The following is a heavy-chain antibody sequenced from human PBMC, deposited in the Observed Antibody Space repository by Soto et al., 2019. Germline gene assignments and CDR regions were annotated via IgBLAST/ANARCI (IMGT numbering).Heavy chain of an antibody. J-gene: IGHJ6*03. CDR2: INHSGST. Sequence: QVQLQQWGAGLLKPSETLSLTCAVYGGSFSGYYWSWIRQPPGKGLEWIGEINHSGSTNYNPSLKSRVPISVDTSKNQVSLKLRSGTVAATAVYYCARRGITMVRGVTLDSYYMDVWGKGTTVTVSS. CDR1: GGSFSGYY. CDR3: ARRGITMVRGVTLDSYYMDV. V-gene: IGHV4-34*01. D-gene: IGHD3-10*01.